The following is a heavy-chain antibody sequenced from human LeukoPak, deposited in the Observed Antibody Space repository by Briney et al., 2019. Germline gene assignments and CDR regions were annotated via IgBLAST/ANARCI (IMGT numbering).Heavy chain of an antibody. CDR2: ISSEANSYAT. CDR3: TSTYYYDSSGYTPAR. D-gene: IGHD3-22*01. V-gene: IGHV3-73*01. J-gene: IGHJ4*02. Sequence: GGSLRLSCAASGFTFSGSAIHWVRQASGIGLEWVGRISSEANSYATGYAASVKGRFTISRDDSKNTAYLQMNSLKTEDTAVYYCTSTYYYDSSGYTPARWGQGTLVTVSS. CDR1: GFTFSGSA.